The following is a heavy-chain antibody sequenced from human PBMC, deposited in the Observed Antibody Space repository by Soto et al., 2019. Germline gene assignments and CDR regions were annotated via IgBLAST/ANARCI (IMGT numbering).Heavy chain of an antibody. Sequence: WGALRLSCAASGFTGSSNYMSWVRQAAGEGLEWISIMDSAVNTYYADSVKGRLSIARENCKNTPYLQMNSLGAEDTAVYYCARDFVVGGPTINYYYGMDVWGKGTTVTVSS. V-gene: IGHV3-66*01. CDR1: GFTGSSNY. CDR3: ARDFVVGGPTINYYYGMDV. J-gene: IGHJ6*04. CDR2: MDSAVNT. D-gene: IGHD1-26*01.